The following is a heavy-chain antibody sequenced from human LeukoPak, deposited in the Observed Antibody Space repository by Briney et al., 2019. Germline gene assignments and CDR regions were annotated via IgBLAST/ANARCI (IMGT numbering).Heavy chain of an antibody. D-gene: IGHD3-10*01. CDR3: AREDYYGSGNYVAWGGAFDV. V-gene: IGHV3-7*01. CDR2: IKQDGSEK. CDR1: GFIFSSYW. Sequence: GGSLRLSCEASGFIFSSYWMTWVRQAPGKGLEWVANIKQDGSEKYYVDSVKGRFTISRDNAKISVFLQMNSLRAEDTAVYYCAREDYYGSGNYVAWGGAFDVWGRGTTVTVSS. J-gene: IGHJ6*02.